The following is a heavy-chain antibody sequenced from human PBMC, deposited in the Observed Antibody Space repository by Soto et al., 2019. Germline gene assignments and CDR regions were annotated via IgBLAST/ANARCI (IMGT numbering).Heavy chain of an antibody. CDR1: GFTFSSYG. J-gene: IGHJ6*02. Sequence: GGSLRLSCAASGFTFSSYGMHWVRQAPGKGLEWVAVISYDGSNKYYADSVKGRFTISRDNSKNTLYLQMNSLRAEDTAVYYCAKGVIPFGGGYYYYGMDVWGQGTAVTVSS. D-gene: IGHD3-16*01. V-gene: IGHV3-30*18. CDR2: ISYDGSNK. CDR3: AKGVIPFGGGYYYYGMDV.